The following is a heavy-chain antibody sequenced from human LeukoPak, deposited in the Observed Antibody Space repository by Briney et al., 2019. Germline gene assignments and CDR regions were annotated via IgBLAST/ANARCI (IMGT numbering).Heavy chain of an antibody. CDR2: ISSSGGST. Sequence: GGSLRLSCAVSGFTFSSYAMSWVRQALGRGLEWVSGISSSGGSTPHADSVKGRFTISRDNSKNMLYLQMNSLRAEDTAVYHCARVDTAMGSDYWGQGTLVTVSS. V-gene: IGHV3-23*01. CDR1: GFTFSSYA. D-gene: IGHD5-18*01. J-gene: IGHJ4*02. CDR3: ARVDTAMGSDY.